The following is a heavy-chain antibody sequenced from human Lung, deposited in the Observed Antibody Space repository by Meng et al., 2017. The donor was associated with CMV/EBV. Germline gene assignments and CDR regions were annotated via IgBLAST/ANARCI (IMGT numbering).Heavy chain of an antibody. D-gene: IGHD3-16*01. J-gene: IGHJ3*01. CDR3: SRGAPFFRDAFDL. CDR1: GYTFSGHY. Sequence: ASXXVSXKASGYTFSGHYIHWVRQAPGQGLEWMGWINPDSGGTRYSQKFQYRVTMTRDTSINTAYMELSRLRPDDTAVYYCSRGAPFFRDAFDLWGQGTMVTVSS. CDR2: INPDSGGT. V-gene: IGHV1-2*02.